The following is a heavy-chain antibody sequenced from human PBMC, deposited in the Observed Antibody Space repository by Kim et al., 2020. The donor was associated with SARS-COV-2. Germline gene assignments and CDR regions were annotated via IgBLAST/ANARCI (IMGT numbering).Heavy chain of an antibody. V-gene: IGHV4-39*01. D-gene: IGHD2-2*01. CDR2: INYSGST. CDR1: GGSISSLIYY. Sequence: SETLSLTCTVSGGSISSLIYYWGWLRQPPGKGLEWIGNINYSGSTYYKLSPKSRVTISVDTSKNPFSLKLSFVTAADTSVYYCARFSNNIVVVPAATGRNAFDIWGQGTMVTVSS. J-gene: IGHJ3*02. CDR3: ARFSNNIVVVPAATGRNAFDI.